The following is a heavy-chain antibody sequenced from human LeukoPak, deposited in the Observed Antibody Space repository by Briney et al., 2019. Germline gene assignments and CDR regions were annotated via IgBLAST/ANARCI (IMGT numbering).Heavy chain of an antibody. CDR1: GGSFSGYY. CDR3: TRHKYSGSYYNRMSFLGHTATSAEYTSVEDY. Sequence: SETLSLTCAVNGGSFSGYYWSWIRQPPGKGLEWIGEINHSGSTNYNPSLKSRVTISVDTSKNQFSLKLSSVTAADTAVYYCTRHKYSGSYYNRMSFLGHTATSAEYTSVEDYWGQGTLVTVSS. D-gene: IGHD1-26*01. J-gene: IGHJ4*02. CDR2: INHSGST. V-gene: IGHV4-34*01.